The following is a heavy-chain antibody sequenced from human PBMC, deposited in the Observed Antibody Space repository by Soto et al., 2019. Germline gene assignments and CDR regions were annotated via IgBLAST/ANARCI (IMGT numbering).Heavy chain of an antibody. CDR3: AKDRRGAAAGTWWFDP. V-gene: IGHV3-23*01. J-gene: IGHJ5*02. CDR1: GFTFSSYA. Sequence: EVQLLESGGGLVQPGGSLRLSCAASGFTFSSYAMSWVRQAPGKGLEWVSAISGSGGSTYYADSVKGRFTSSRDNSKNTLYLQMNSLRAEDTAVYYCAKDRRGAAAGTWWFDPWGQGTLVTVSS. CDR2: ISGSGGST. D-gene: IGHD6-13*01.